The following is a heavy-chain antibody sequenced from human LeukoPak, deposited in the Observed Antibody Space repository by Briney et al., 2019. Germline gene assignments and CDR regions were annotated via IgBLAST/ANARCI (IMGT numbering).Heavy chain of an antibody. Sequence: PGGSLRLSCAASGFIFSNYAMSWVRQAPGKGLEWVSTISGSDGSTYCADSVKGRFTISRDNSKNTLYLQMNSLRVDDTAVYYCAKLRSGDPVAATNYWGQGTLVTVSS. CDR3: AKLRSGDPVAATNY. J-gene: IGHJ4*02. D-gene: IGHD2-15*01. CDR2: ISGSDGST. CDR1: GFIFSNYA. V-gene: IGHV3-23*01.